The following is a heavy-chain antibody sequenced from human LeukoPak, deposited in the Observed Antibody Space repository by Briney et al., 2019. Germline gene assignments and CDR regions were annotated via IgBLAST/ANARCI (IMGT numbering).Heavy chain of an antibody. CDR1: GDSISSNSAA. CDR2: TYYRSKWYN. CDR3: ARGQQLVPWTRYYFDY. Sequence: SQTLSLTCAISGDSISSNSAAWIWIRQSPSSGLEWLGRTYYRSKWYNDYAVSVKSRITINPDTSKNQFSLQLNSVTPEDTAVYYCARGQQLVPWTRYYFDYWGQGTLVTVSS. V-gene: IGHV6-1*01. D-gene: IGHD6-13*01. J-gene: IGHJ4*02.